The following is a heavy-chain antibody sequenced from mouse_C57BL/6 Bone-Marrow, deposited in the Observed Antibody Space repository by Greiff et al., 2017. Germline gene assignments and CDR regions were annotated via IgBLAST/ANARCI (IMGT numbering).Heavy chain of an antibody. J-gene: IGHJ1*03. Sequence: VQLQQSGPELVKPGASVKISCKASGYTFTDYYMNWVKQSHGKSLEWIGDINPNNGGTSYNQKFKGKATLTVDKSSSTAYMELRSLTSEDSAVYYCARNDEKYFDVWGTGTTVTVSS. D-gene: IGHD2-12*01. CDR2: INPNNGGT. CDR3: ARNDEKYFDV. V-gene: IGHV1-26*01. CDR1: GYTFTDYY.